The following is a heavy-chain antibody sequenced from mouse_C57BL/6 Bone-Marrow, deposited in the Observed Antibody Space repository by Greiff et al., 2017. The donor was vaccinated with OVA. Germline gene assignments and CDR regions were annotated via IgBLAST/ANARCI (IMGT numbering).Heavy chain of an antibody. D-gene: IGHD4-1*01. J-gene: IGHJ2*01. Sequence: VQLQQSGAELVRPGASVKLSCTASGFNIKDDYMHWVKQRPEQGLEWIGWIDPENGDTEYASKFQGKATFTADTSSNTAYMQLSSLTTEDSAIYYCARERTGTDYFDYWGQGTTLTVSS. CDR1: GFNIKDDY. V-gene: IGHV14-4*01. CDR2: IDPENGDT. CDR3: ARERTGTDYFDY.